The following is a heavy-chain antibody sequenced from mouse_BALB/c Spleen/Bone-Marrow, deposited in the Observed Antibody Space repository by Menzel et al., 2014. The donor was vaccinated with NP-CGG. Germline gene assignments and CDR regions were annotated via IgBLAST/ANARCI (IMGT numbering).Heavy chain of an antibody. CDR1: GFDFSRYW. J-gene: IGHJ2*01. Sequence: EVQLQQSGGGLVQPGGSLKLSCAASGFDFSRYWMSWVRQAPGKGLEWIGEINPDSSTTNYTPSLKDKFIISRDNAKNTLYLQMSKVRSEDTALYYCARQGYYGKGDYWGQGTTLTVSS. CDR2: INPDSSTT. D-gene: IGHD2-1*01. CDR3: ARQGYYGKGDY. V-gene: IGHV4-1*02.